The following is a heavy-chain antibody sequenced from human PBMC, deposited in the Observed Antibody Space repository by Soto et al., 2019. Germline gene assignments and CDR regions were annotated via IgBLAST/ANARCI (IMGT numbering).Heavy chain of an antibody. Sequence: ASVKVSCKASGYTFTGYYMHWVRQAPGQGLEWMGWINPNSGGTNYAQKFQGRVTMTRDTSISTAYMELSRLRSDDTAVYCCARAEGYCSGGSCYGDAFDIWGQGTMVTV. CDR2: INPNSGGT. D-gene: IGHD2-15*01. CDR3: ARAEGYCSGGSCYGDAFDI. V-gene: IGHV1-2*02. J-gene: IGHJ3*02. CDR1: GYTFTGYY.